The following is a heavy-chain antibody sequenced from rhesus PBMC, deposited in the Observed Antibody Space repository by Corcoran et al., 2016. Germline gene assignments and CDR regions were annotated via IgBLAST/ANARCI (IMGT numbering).Heavy chain of an antibody. CDR1: GGSIGDDYY. CDR3: ARDSGSLAP. CDR2: IYGSVGGT. V-gene: IGHV4-106*01. D-gene: IGHD6-25*01. Sequence: QVQLEESGPGLVMASETLSITCAVSGGSIGDDYYWRGLRQPPGKGLEWIGDIYGSVGGTNYNPYLNYRVTISIDTHNNQFSLKLSSFTAADRAVYYWARDSGSLAPWGQGVLVTVYS. J-gene: IGHJ4*01.